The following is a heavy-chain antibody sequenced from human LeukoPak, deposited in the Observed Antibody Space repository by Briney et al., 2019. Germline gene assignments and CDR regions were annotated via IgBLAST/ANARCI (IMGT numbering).Heavy chain of an antibody. CDR3: ARAKDYYDSSGHYGMDV. CDR1: GFTFSSYA. D-gene: IGHD3-22*01. CDR2: ISYDGSNK. J-gene: IGHJ6*02. Sequence: GGSLRLACAASGFTFSSYAMHWVRQAPGKGLEWVAVISYDGSNKYYADSVKGRFTISRDNSKNTLYLQMNSLRAEDTAVYYCARAKDYYDSSGHYGMDVWGQGTTVTVSS. V-gene: IGHV3-30-3*01.